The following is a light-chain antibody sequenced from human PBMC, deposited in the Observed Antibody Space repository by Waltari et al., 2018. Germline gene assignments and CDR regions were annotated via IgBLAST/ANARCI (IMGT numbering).Light chain of an antibody. CDR1: QSISTW. V-gene: IGKV1-5*03. CDR3: HQYYTTPYT. Sequence: DIQMTQSPSSLSASVGDKVTITCRASQSISTWLAWFQLKPGKAPKLLIYKASNLESGVPSRFSGSGSGTEFTLTVSSLQAEDVAVYYCHQYYTTPYTFGQGTKLEIK. CDR2: KAS. J-gene: IGKJ2*01.